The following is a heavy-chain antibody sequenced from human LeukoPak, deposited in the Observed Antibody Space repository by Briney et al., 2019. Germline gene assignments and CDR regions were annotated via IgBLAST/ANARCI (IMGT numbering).Heavy chain of an antibody. CDR3: ASHYGLGPFDY. D-gene: IGHD3-16*01. V-gene: IGHV4-59*08. Sequence: SETLSLTCTVSGGSISSYYWSWLRQPPGKGLEWIGYIYYSGSTNYNPSLKSRVTISVDTSKNQFSLKLSSVTAADTAVYYCASHYGLGPFDYWGQGTLVTVSS. CDR1: GGSISSYY. J-gene: IGHJ4*02. CDR2: IYYSGST.